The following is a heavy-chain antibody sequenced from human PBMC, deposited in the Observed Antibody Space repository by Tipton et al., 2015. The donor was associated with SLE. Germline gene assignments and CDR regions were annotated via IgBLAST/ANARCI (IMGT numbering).Heavy chain of an antibody. CDR1: GGSFSGYY. CDR2: IDHSGGT. V-gene: IGHV4-34*01. Sequence: TLSLTCAVYGGSFSGYYWSWIRHPPGKGLEWIGEIDHSGGTKYNPSLQSRVSISVDTSKNQFSLNLSSVTAADSSVYYCARAQEDYYLDLWGRGTLVTVSS. D-gene: IGHD4-11*01. CDR3: ARAQEDYYLDL. J-gene: IGHJ2*01.